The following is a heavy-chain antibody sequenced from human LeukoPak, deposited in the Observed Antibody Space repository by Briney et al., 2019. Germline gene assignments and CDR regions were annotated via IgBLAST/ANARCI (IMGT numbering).Heavy chain of an antibody. V-gene: IGHV3-69-1*01. J-gene: IGHJ4*02. D-gene: IGHD2-21*01. CDR3: ARSIDIDY. CDR1: GFTFNNYD. CDR2: ISSSSII. Sequence: PGGSLRLSCAASGFTFNNYDMNWVRQAPGKGLEWVSYISSSSIIYYADSVKGRFTISRDTAKNSLYLQMNSLRAEDTAVYYCARSIDIDYLGQGTLVTVSS.